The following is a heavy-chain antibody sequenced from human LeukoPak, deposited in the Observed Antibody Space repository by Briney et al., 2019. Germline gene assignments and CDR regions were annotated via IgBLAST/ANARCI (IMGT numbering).Heavy chain of an antibody. Sequence: SQTLSLTCTVSGGSISSGDYYWSWIRQPPGKGLEWIGYIYYSGSTYYNPSLKSRVTISVDTSKNQFSLKLSSVTAADTAVYYCARSKWLVRSIFDYWGQGTLVTVSS. V-gene: IGHV4-30-4*01. D-gene: IGHD6-19*01. CDR1: GGSISSGDYY. J-gene: IGHJ4*02. CDR2: IYYSGST. CDR3: ARSKWLVRSIFDY.